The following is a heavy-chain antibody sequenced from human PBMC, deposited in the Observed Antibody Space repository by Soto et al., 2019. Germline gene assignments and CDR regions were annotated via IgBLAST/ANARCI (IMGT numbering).Heavy chain of an antibody. CDR3: AREGFGAPYYYYGMDV. D-gene: IGHD3-10*01. CDR2: INPSGGST. Sequence: GASVKVSCKASGGTFSSYAISWVRQAPGQGLEWMGIINPSGGSTSYAQKFQGRVTMTRDTSTSTVYMELSSLRSEDTAVYYCAREGFGAPYYYYGMDVWGQGTTVTVSS. CDR1: GGTFSSYA. J-gene: IGHJ6*02. V-gene: IGHV1-46*01.